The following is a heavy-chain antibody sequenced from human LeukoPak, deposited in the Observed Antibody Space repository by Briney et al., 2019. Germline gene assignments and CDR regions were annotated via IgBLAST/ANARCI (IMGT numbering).Heavy chain of an antibody. CDR3: VRDRAEGRAWVEFDP. CDR1: GFTVSSYV. Sequence: GGSLRLSCAASGFTVSSYVMGWVRQAPGKGPEWVSLVYSDGVTRYADSVQGRFTISRDNSKNTVYLQMNNLRVEDTAVYHCVRDRAEGRAWVEFDPWGQGILVTVSS. V-gene: IGHV3-66*02. J-gene: IGHJ5*02. CDR2: VYSDGVT.